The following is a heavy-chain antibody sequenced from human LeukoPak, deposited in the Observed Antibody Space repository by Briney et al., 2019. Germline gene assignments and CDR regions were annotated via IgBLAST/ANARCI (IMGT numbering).Heavy chain of an antibody. CDR1: AFTFSDYS. D-gene: IGHD3-10*01. Sequence: GGSLRLSCAASAFTFSDYSMNWVRQAPGKGLEWISYISGRSSTIYYADSVRGRFTISRDNAKNSMYLQMNSLRAEDTAVYYCAKVGSGSYYNDYYYYMDVWGKGTTVTVSS. CDR3: AKVGSGSYYNDYYYYMDV. J-gene: IGHJ6*03. V-gene: IGHV3-48*01. CDR2: ISGRSSTI.